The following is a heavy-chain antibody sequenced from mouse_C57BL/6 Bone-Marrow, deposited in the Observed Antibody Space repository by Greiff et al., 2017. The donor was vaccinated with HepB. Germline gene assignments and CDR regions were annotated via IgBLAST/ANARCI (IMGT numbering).Heavy chain of an antibody. V-gene: IGHV1-50*01. CDR1: GYTFTSYW. CDR3: ARASTARNYFDY. J-gene: IGHJ2*01. D-gene: IGHD3-3*01. CDR2: IDPSDSYT. Sequence: VQLQQPGAELVKPGASVKLSCKASGYTFTSYWMQWVKQRPGQGLEWIGEIDPSDSYTNYNQKFKGKATLTVDTSSSTAYMQLSSLTSEDSAVYYCARASTARNYFDYWGQGTTLTVSS.